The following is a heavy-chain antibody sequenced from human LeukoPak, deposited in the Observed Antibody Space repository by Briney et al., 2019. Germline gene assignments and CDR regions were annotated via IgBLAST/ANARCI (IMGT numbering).Heavy chain of an antibody. CDR1: GFSLSGYW. J-gene: IGHJ4*02. V-gene: IGHV3-7*01. D-gene: IGHD3-22*01. Sequence: GGPLRLSCAASGFSLSGYWMTWVRQAPGKGLEWVANIKDDGSRKHDVDSARGRFTISRDNAKNSLYLDMNSLRAEDTAVYYCARECIDGYYESSGYDLWGQGTLVIVSS. CDR2: IKDDGSRK. CDR3: ARECIDGYYESSGYDL.